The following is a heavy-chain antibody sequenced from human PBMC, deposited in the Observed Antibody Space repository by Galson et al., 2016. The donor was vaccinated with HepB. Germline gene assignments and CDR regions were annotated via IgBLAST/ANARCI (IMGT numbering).Heavy chain of an antibody. Sequence: SETLSLTCTVSGDSISRGSYFWGWVRQTPGKGLEWIGSFSNSGSTYYNPALRSRVTISADTSMKRFSLNLNPVAAADPAVYYCARLGSGIYERYFDYWGQGTLVTVSS. CDR1: GDSISRGSYF. D-gene: IGHD1-1*01. CDR3: ARLGSGIYERYFDY. J-gene: IGHJ4*02. V-gene: IGHV4-39*01. CDR2: FSNSGST.